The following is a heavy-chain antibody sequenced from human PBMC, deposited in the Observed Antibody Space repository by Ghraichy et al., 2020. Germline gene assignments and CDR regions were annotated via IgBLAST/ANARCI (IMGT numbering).Heavy chain of an antibody. CDR1: GFPFNNYW. D-gene: IGHD3-3*01. CDR2: INPDGSEK. J-gene: IGHJ4*02. CDR3: TRGLEY. Sequence: LSLTCEGSGFPFNNYWMNWVRQTPGKGLEWLANINPDGSEKHYVDSVRGRFTASREKAKNSLFLQMNSLRAEDTAVYFCTRGLEYWGQGALVTVSS. V-gene: IGHV3-7*01.